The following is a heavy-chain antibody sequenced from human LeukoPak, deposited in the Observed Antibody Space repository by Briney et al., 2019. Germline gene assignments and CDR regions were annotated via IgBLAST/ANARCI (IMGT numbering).Heavy chain of an antibody. CDR2: ICPYGTAT. Sequence: GGSLRLSCAASGFSFSTYCMHWVRQAPGKGPMWVSRICPYGTATNYADSVKARFSISRDNARNTVYLQMNSLRAEDTAVYYCVRDFRSADYWGQGTLVTVSS. CDR1: GFSFSTYC. CDR3: VRDFRSADY. J-gene: IGHJ4*02. V-gene: IGHV3-74*01.